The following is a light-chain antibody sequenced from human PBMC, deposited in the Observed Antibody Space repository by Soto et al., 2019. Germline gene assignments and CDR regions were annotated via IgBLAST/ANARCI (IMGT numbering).Light chain of an antibody. CDR2: AAS. J-gene: IGKJ1*01. Sequence: SASVGXRVPITCRSSQSISSWLAWYQQKPGKAPKLLIYAASSLQSGVPSRFSGSGSGTDFTLTISSLQSEDFAVYYCQQYHIWPPWTSGQGTKVDIK. CDR3: QQYHIWPPWT. V-gene: IGKV1-5*01. CDR1: QSISSW.